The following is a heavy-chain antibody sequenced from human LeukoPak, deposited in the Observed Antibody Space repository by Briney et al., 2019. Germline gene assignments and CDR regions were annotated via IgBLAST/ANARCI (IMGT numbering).Heavy chain of an antibody. Sequence: PGESLRLSCAASGFTFSSYAMTWVRQAPGKGLEWVSSISGSGDNTYYADSVKGRFTISRDNSKNTLYLQMNSLRAKDTAVYYCAKAISGSNAVADYWGQGTLVTVSS. CDR3: AKAISGSNAVADY. CDR1: GFTFSSYA. D-gene: IGHD1-26*01. J-gene: IGHJ4*02. CDR2: ISGSGDNT. V-gene: IGHV3-23*01.